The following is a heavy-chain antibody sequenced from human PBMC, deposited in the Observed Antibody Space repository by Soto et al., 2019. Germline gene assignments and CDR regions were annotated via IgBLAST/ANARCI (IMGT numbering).Heavy chain of an antibody. Sequence: ASVKVSCKASGYTFSSYAMHWMRQTHGQRLEWMVWINTANGPTTYSKKFQGRLTINRDTSASTAYMELSSLRFEDTAVYYCASGGLCTPMVSLCHYW. CDR2: INTANGPT. D-gene: IGHD5-18*01. J-gene: IGHJ4*01. CDR1: GYTFSSYA. V-gene: IGHV1-3*04. CDR3: ASGGLCTPMVSLCHY.